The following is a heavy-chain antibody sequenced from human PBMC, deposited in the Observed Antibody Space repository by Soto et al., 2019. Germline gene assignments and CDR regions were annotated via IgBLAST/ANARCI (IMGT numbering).Heavy chain of an antibody. D-gene: IGHD3-9*01. CDR3: ARTTAVPNTLRSRYFFDF. CDR2: VYYSGTT. Sequence: SETLSLTCSVSGGSVNNKTYYWSWIRQPPGKRLEWIGYVYYSGTTNYNPSLKSRVTISIDMSKNQFSLRLSSVTAADTARYYCARTTAVPNTLRSRYFFDFWGQGTLVTVSS. V-gene: IGHV4-61*01. CDR1: GGSVNNKTYY. J-gene: IGHJ4*02.